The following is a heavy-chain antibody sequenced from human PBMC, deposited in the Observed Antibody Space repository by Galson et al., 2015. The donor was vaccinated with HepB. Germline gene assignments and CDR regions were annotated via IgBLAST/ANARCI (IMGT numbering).Heavy chain of an antibody. CDR3: AIVLHNSSAYSLDY. V-gene: IGHV1-69*13. CDR2: IIPIFGTA. D-gene: IGHD3-22*01. J-gene: IGHJ4*02. CDR1: GGTFSTHA. Sequence: SVKVSCKASGGTFSTHAITWVRQAPGQGLEWMGGIIPIFGTANYAQKFQGRVTITADESTSTAYMELSSLSSEETAIYYCAIVLHNSSAYSLDYWGQGTVVTVSS.